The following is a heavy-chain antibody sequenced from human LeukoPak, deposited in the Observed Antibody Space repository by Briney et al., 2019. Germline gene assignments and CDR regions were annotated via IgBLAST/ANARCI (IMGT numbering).Heavy chain of an antibody. Sequence: PGGSLRLSCAASGFTFSSYAMSWVRQAPGKGLEWVSAISGSGGSTYYADSVKGRFTISRDNSKNTLYLQMNSLRAEDTAVYYCAKDAAEVYCSGGSCYSGPFDYWGQGTLVTVSS. CDR1: GFTFSSYA. V-gene: IGHV3-23*01. CDR3: AKDAAEVYCSGGSCYSGPFDY. D-gene: IGHD2-15*01. CDR2: ISGSGGST. J-gene: IGHJ4*02.